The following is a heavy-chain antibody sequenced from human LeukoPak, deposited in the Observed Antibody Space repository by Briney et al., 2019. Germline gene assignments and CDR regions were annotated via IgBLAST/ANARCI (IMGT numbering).Heavy chain of an antibody. CDR2: IYSGGST. D-gene: IGHD6-19*01. CDR3: ARTRYSSAYYFDY. V-gene: IGHV3-66*01. Sequence: PGGSLRLSCAASGFTVSSNYMSWVRQAPGKGLEWVSIIYSGGSTYYADSVKGRFTISRDNSKSTLYLQINSLRAEDTAVYYCARTRYSSAYYFDYWGQGTLVTVSS. CDR1: GFTVSSNY. J-gene: IGHJ4*02.